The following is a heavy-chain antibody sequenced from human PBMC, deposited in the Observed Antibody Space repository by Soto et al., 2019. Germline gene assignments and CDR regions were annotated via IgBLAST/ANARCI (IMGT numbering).Heavy chain of an antibody. J-gene: IGHJ4*02. CDR1: GGSISSGDYY. V-gene: IGHV4-30-4*01. CDR3: ARRESFTIFGVVYYFDY. CDR2: IYYSGST. D-gene: IGHD3-3*01. Sequence: QVQLQESGPGLVKPSQTLSLTCTVSGGSISSGDYYWSWIRQPPGKGLEWIGYIYYSGSTYYNPSLKSRVTISVDTSKNQFPLKLSSVTAADTAVYYCARRESFTIFGVVYYFDYWGQGTLVTVSS.